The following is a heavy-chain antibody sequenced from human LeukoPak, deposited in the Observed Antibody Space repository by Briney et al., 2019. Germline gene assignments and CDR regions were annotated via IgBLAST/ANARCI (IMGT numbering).Heavy chain of an antibody. CDR3: ARTNYYGSGSYFPYYFDY. V-gene: IGHV4-31*03. Sequence: SETLSLTCTVSGGSISSGGYYWSWIRQHPGKGLEWIGYIYYSGSTYYNPSLKSRVTISVDTSKNQFSLKLSSVTDADTAVYYCARTNYYGSGSYFPYYFDYWGQGTLVTVSS. D-gene: IGHD3-10*01. CDR2: IYYSGST. CDR1: GGSISSGGYY. J-gene: IGHJ4*02.